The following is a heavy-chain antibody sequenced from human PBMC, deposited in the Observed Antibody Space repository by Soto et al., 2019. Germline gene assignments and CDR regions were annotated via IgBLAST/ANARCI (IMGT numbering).Heavy chain of an antibody. CDR3: ARGQSCSSTSCSTGGMDV. Sequence: GASVKGSCKASGGTFSSYAISWVRQAPGQGLEWMGGIIPIFGTANYAQKFQGRVTITADKSTSTAYMELSSLRSEDTAVYYCARGQSCSSTSCSTGGMDVWGQGTRVTVS. V-gene: IGHV1-69*06. CDR2: IIPIFGTA. D-gene: IGHD2-2*01. J-gene: IGHJ6*02. CDR1: GGTFSSYA.